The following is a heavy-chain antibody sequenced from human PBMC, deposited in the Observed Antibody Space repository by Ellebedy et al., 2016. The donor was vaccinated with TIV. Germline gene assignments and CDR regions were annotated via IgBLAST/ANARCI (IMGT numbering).Heavy chain of an antibody. V-gene: IGHV3-23*01. Sequence: PGGSLRLSCAASGISLRSYAMSWVRQAPGKGLEWVSTIAGTGGTTYYRDSVKGRFTVSRDTSRNTLYLQMSSRRAEDTAVYYCAKLPVSYNWNYADDDWGQGTLVTVSS. J-gene: IGHJ4*02. CDR3: AKLPVSYNWNYADDD. D-gene: IGHD1-7*01. CDR1: GISLRSYA. CDR2: IAGTGGTT.